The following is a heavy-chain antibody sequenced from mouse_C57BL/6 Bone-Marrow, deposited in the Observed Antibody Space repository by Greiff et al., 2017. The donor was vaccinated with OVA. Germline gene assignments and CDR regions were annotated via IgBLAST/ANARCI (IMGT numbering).Heavy chain of an antibody. J-gene: IGHJ2*01. CDR2: INPGSGGT. V-gene: IGHV1-54*01. Sequence: VQVVESGAELVRPGTSVKVSCKASGYAFTNYLIEWVKQRPGQGLEWIGVINPGSGGTNYNEKFKGKATLTADKSSSTAYMQLSSLTSEDSAVYFCARWYYGRDYWGQGTTLTVSS. CDR1: GYAFTNYL. D-gene: IGHD1-1*01. CDR3: ARWYYGRDY.